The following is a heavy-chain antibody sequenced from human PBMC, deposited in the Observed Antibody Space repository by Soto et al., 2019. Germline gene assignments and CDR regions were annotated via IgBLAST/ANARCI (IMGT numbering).Heavy chain of an antibody. CDR2: ISAYNGNT. D-gene: IGHD6-19*01. V-gene: IGHV1-18*01. CDR1: GYTFTRYG. Sequence: QVQLVQSGAEVKKPGASVEVSCKASGYTFTRYGISWVRQAPGQGLEWMGWISAYNGNTNFAQKLQGRVTMTTDTSTSTAYRELRSLRSDDTAVYSCARDLAVGLVDYWGRGTLVTVSS. J-gene: IGHJ4*02. CDR3: ARDLAVGLVDY.